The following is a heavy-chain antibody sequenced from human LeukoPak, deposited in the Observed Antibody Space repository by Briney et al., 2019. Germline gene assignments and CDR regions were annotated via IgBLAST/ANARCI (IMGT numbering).Heavy chain of an antibody. J-gene: IGHJ4*02. V-gene: IGHV4-38-2*01. CDR2: IYHSGST. CDR1: GYSISSGYY. Sequence: PSETLSLTCAVSGYSISSGYYWGWIRQPPGQGLEWIGSIYHSGSTYYNPSLNSRVTISVDTSKNQFSLKLSSVTAADTAVYYCARHAIRYDFWSRYQYWGQGTLVTVSS. D-gene: IGHD3-3*01. CDR3: ARHAIRYDFWSRYQY.